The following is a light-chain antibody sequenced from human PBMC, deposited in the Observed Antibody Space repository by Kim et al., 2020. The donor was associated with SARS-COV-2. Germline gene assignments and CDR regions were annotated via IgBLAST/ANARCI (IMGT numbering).Light chain of an antibody. CDR3: QQYYSWPRT. J-gene: IGKJ1*01. Sequence: VAPGDRSTLSCRASRSAGKSLAWFQQRPGQTPRLVIYAASTRATGIPARFSGSGSGTNFSLTISSLQSEDLAVYYCQQYYSWPRTFGQGTKVDIK. CDR1: RSAGKS. V-gene: IGKV3-15*01. CDR2: AAS.